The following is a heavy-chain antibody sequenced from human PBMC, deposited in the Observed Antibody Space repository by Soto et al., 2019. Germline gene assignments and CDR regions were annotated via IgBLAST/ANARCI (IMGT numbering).Heavy chain of an antibody. CDR2: ISSDGSNK. V-gene: IGHV3-30-3*01. D-gene: IGHD2-2*01. Sequence: PGGSLRLSCAASGFTFSRYAIHWVRQAPGKGLEWVAVISSDGSNKYYADSVKGRFTISRGNSKNTLSLRMISLRPEDTAVYFCARDLGGYCSRTSCSPFDYWGKGALVTVSS. CDR1: GFTFSRYA. J-gene: IGHJ4*02. CDR3: ARDLGGYCSRTSCSPFDY.